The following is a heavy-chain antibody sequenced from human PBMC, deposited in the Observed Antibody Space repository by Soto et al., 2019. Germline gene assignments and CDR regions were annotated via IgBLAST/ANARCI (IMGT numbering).Heavy chain of an antibody. Sequence: SETLSLTCAVYGGSFSGYYWSWIRQPPGKGLEWIGEINHSGSTNYNPSLKSRVTISVDTSKNQFSLKLSSVTAADTAVYYCARGFITIFGVVTQRNYGMDVWGQGTTVTVSS. V-gene: IGHV4-34*01. D-gene: IGHD3-3*01. CDR2: INHSGST. CDR1: GGSFSGYY. J-gene: IGHJ6*02. CDR3: ARGFITIFGVVTQRNYGMDV.